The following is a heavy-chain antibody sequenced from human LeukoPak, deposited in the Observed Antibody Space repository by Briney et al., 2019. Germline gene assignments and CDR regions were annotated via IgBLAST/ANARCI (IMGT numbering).Heavy chain of an antibody. CDR1: RFTFDDYA. D-gene: IGHD3-9*01. CDR3: AKGYYDILTGYPDY. J-gene: IGHJ4*02. Sequence: GGSLRLSCAASRFTFDDYAMHWVRQAPGKGLEWVSGISWNSGSIGYADSVKGRFTISRDNAKNSLYLQMNSLRAEDTALYYCAKGYYDILTGYPDYWGQGTLVTVSS. CDR2: ISWNSGSI. V-gene: IGHV3-9*01.